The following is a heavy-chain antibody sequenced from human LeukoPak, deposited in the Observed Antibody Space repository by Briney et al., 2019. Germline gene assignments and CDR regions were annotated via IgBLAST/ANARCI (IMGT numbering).Heavy chain of an antibody. D-gene: IGHD6-19*01. CDR2: INSDGSST. CDR3: ARGGGYSSGWYSGY. J-gene: IGHJ4*02. V-gene: IGHV3-74*01. Sequence: PGGSLRLSCAASGFTFSSYWMHWVRHAPGKGLVWVSRINSDGSSTSYADSVKGRFTISRDNAKNTLYLQMNSLRAEDTAVYYCARGGGYSSGWYSGYWGQGTLVTVSS. CDR1: GFTFSSYW.